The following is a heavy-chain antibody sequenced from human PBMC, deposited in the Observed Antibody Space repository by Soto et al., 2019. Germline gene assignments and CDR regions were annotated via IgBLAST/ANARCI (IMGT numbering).Heavy chain of an antibody. CDR1: GGSISNYY. CDR3: ARGGQDFWSGPFDY. CDR2: IDTSGST. V-gene: IGHV4-4*07. D-gene: IGHD3-3*01. J-gene: IGHJ4*02. Sequence: SETLSLTCTVSGGSISNYYCNWIRQPAGKGLEWIGRIDTSGSTNYNPPLKSRVTMSVDTSKQEFSLKLSSVTAADTALYYCARGGQDFWSGPFDYWGRGALVTVSS.